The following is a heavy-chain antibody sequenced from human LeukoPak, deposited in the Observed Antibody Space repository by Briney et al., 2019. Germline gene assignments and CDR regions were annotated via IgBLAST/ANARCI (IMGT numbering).Heavy chain of an antibody. Sequence: PGRSLRLSCAASGFTFSSYAIHWVRQAPGKGLEWVAVISYDGSNKNYADSVKGRFTISRDNSKNTLYLQMNSLRAEDTAVYYCARGQHPSGYWYFDLWGRGTLVTVSS. D-gene: IGHD2-2*01. CDR1: GFTFSSYA. CDR3: ARGQHPSGYWYFDL. J-gene: IGHJ2*01. V-gene: IGHV3-30*04. CDR2: ISYDGSNK.